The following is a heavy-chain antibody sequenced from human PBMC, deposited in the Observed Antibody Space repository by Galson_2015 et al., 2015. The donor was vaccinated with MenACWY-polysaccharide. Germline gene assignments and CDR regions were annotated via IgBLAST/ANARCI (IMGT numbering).Heavy chain of an antibody. CDR2: IKQDESEK. J-gene: IGHJ4*02. D-gene: IGHD4-23*01. V-gene: IGHV3-7*01. CDR1: GFTFSSFW. CDR3: ARDVYGGHFDY. Sequence: SLRLSCAASGFTFSSFWMSWVRQAPGKGLEWVANIKQDESEKYYVDSVKGRFTISRDNAKNSLYLQMSSLRAEDTAVYYCARDVYGGHFDYWGQGTLVTVSS.